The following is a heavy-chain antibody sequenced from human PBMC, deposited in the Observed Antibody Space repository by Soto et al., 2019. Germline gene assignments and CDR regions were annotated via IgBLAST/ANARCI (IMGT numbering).Heavy chain of an antibody. D-gene: IGHD4-17*01. V-gene: IGHV3-23*01. Sequence: GGPKRLSCAASGFTFSSYAMSWVRQAQGKGLEWVSAISGSGGSTYYADSVKGRFTISRDNSKNTLYLQMNSLRAEDTAVYYCAKDPTTNPLYYFDYWGQGTLVTVSS. CDR2: ISGSGGST. J-gene: IGHJ4*02. CDR1: GFTFSSYA. CDR3: AKDPTTNPLYYFDY.